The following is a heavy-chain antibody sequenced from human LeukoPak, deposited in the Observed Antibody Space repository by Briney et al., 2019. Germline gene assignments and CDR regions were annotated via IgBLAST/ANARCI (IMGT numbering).Heavy chain of an antibody. CDR3: ARDYPGSFLEWLLPFDY. CDR1: GYTFTSYG. Sequence: VASVKVSCKASGYTFTSYGISWVRQAPGQGLEWMGWISAYNGNTNYAQKLQGRVTMTTDTSTSTAYMELRSLRSDDTAVYYCARDYPGSFLEWLLPFDYWGQGTLVTVSS. V-gene: IGHV1-18*01. D-gene: IGHD3-3*02. J-gene: IGHJ4*02. CDR2: ISAYNGNT.